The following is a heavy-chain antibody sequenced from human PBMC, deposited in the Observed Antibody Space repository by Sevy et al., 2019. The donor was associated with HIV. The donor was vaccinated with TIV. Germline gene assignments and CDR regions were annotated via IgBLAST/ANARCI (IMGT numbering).Heavy chain of an antibody. CDR3: TRPGAFGFDP. Sequence: GGSLRLSCVASGFTFSGSAMHWVRQASGKGLEWVGRIRSKANSYATAYAASVKGRFTISRDDSKNTAYLQMNSLKTEDTAVYYCTRPGAFGFDPWGQGTLVTVSS. J-gene: IGHJ5*02. CDR2: IRSKANSYAT. D-gene: IGHD3-3*01. CDR1: GFTFSGSA. V-gene: IGHV3-73*01.